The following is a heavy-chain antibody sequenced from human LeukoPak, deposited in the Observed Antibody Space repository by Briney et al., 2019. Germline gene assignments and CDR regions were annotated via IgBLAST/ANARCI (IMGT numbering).Heavy chain of an antibody. V-gene: IGHV3-43D*03. J-gene: IGHJ4*02. Sequence: GGSLRLSCAASGFTFDDYAMHWVRQAPGKGLEWVSLISWDGGSTYYADSVKGRFTISRDNSKNSLYLQMNSLRAEDTALYYCAKDPSGVWGSYLTTWGQGTLVTVSS. D-gene: IGHD3-16*02. CDR2: ISWDGGST. CDR3: AKDPSGVWGSYLTT. CDR1: GFTFDDYA.